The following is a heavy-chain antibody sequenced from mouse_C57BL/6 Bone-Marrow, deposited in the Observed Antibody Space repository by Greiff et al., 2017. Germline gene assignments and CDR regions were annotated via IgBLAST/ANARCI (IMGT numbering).Heavy chain of an antibody. CDR1: GYTFTDYY. J-gene: IGHJ2*01. D-gene: IGHD1-1*01. V-gene: IGHV1-26*01. Sequence: VQLQQSGPELVKPGASVKISCKASGYTFTDYYMNWVKQSHGKSLEWIGDINPNNGGTSYNQKFKGKATLTVDKSPSTAYMELRSLTSEDSAVYYCARQEDYYGSSYDYFDYWGQGTTLTVSS. CDR3: ARQEDYYGSSYDYFDY. CDR2: INPNNGGT.